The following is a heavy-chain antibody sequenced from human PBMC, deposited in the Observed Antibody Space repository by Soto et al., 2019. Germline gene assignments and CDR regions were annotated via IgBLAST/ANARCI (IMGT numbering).Heavy chain of an antibody. CDR2: INPSGGST. J-gene: IGHJ3*02. V-gene: IGHV1-46*01. Sequence: GASVKVSCKVSGYTLTELSMHWVRLAPGKGLEWMGIINPSGGSTSYAQKFQGRVTMTRDTSTSTVYMELSSLRSEDTAVYYCARILSFTWNAFDIWGQGTMVTLS. CDR1: GYTLTELS. D-gene: IGHD3-16*01. CDR3: ARILSFTWNAFDI.